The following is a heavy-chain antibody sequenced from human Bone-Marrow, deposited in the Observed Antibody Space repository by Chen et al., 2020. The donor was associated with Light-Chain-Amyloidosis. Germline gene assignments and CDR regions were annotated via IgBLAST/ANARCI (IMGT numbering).Heavy chain of an antibody. V-gene: IGHV3-23*01. D-gene: IGHD3-22*01. CDR2: VSGSTVST. CDR3: TRKGGYFDF. CDR1: GFNFSSFG. Sequence: QLLESGGNLVQPGGSLRLYCATSGFNFSSFGMSWVRQAPGKGREWVSTVSGSTVSTYYAGAVKGRFIISRDNSKSTLYLQMNSLRAGDTAVYFCTRKGGYFDFWGQGSLVTVSS. J-gene: IGHJ4*02.